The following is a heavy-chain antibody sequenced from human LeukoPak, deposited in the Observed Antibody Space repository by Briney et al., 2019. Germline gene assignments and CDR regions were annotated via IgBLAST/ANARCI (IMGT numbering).Heavy chain of an antibody. CDR3: ARERQSTVAGRNVIVY. J-gene: IGHJ4*02. CDR2: IKQDGSEK. V-gene: IGHV3-7*01. D-gene: IGHD6-13*01. Sequence: QPGGSLRLSCAASGFTFSSYWMSWVRQAPGKGLEWVANIKQDGSEKYYVDSVKVRFTISRDNAKNSLYLQMNSLRAEDTAVYYCARERQSTVAGRNVIVYWGQGTLVTVSS. CDR1: GFTFSSYW.